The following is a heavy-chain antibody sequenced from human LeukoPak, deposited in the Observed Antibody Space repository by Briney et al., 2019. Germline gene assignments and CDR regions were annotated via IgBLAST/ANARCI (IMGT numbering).Heavy chain of an antibody. CDR3: ARVGDRDDY. J-gene: IGHJ4*02. D-gene: IGHD5-24*01. CDR1: GYTFTKHA. Sequence: GASVKVSCKASGYTFTKHAMHWVRQAPGQRFEWMGWTETGNDDTTYSQEFQDRVTITRDTSASTVYMELSSLRSEDTAVYYCARVGDRDDYWGQGTLVTVSS. CDR2: TETGNDDT. V-gene: IGHV1-3*02.